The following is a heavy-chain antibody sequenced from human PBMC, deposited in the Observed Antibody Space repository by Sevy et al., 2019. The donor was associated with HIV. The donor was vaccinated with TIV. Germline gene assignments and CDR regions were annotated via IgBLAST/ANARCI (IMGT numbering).Heavy chain of an antibody. CDR3: AKDDIVVVPAASPAPDY. V-gene: IGHV3-30*18. J-gene: IGHJ4*02. CDR2: ISYDGSNK. Sequence: GGPLRLSCAASGFTFSSYGMHWVRQAPGKGLEWVAVISYDGSNKYYADSVKGRFTISRDNSKNTLYLQMNSLRAEDTAVYYCAKDDIVVVPAASPAPDYWGQGTLVTVSS. D-gene: IGHD2-2*01. CDR1: GFTFSSYG.